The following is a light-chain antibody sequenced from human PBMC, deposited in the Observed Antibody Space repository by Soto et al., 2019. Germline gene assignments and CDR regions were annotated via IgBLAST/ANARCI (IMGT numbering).Light chain of an antibody. Sequence: SYELTQPPSVSVAPGKTARITCGGNNIGSKSVHWYQQKPGQAPVLVIYYASDRPSGIPERFSGSNSGNTATLTISRVEAGDEADYYCQVWDSSSAVVFGGGTKLTVL. CDR2: YAS. CDR3: QVWDSSSAVV. V-gene: IGLV3-21*04. J-gene: IGLJ2*01. CDR1: NIGSKS.